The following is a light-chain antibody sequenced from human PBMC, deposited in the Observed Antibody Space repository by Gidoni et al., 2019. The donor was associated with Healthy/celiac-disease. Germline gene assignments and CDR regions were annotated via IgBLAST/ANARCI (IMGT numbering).Light chain of an antibody. V-gene: IGKV1-39*01. J-gene: IGKJ1*01. CDR1: QSISSY. CDR3: QQSYSTPWT. Sequence: IHMTQYPSSLSASVGDRVTITCRASQSISSYLNWYQQKPGKAPKLLIYAASSLQSGVPSRFSGSGSGTDFTLTISSLQPEDFATYYCQQSYSTPWTFGQGTKVEIK. CDR2: AAS.